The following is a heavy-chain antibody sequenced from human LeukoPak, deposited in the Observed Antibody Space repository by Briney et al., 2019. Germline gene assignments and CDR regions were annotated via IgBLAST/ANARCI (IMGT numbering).Heavy chain of an antibody. D-gene: IGHD5-12*01. CDR3: ARSKFGYSGYDRSDAFDI. CDR2: INPNSGGT. Sequence: ASVKVSCKASGYTFTSYDINWVRQATGQGLEWMGWINPNSGGTNYAQKFQGRVTMTRDTSISTAYMELSRLRSDDTAVYYCARSKFGYSGYDRSDAFDIWGQGTMVTVSS. J-gene: IGHJ3*02. CDR1: GYTFTSYD. V-gene: IGHV1-2*02.